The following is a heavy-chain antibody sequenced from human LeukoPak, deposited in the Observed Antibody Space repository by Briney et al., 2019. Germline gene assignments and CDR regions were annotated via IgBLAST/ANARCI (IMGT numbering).Heavy chain of an antibody. V-gene: IGHV4-34*01. CDR2: INHSGST. Sequence: SETLSLTCAVYGGSFSGYYWSWIRQPPGKGLEWIGEINHSGSTNYNPSLKSRVTISVDTSKNQFSLKLSSVTAADTAVYYRARGRWMVRGVIMDYWGQGTLVTVSS. J-gene: IGHJ4*02. D-gene: IGHD3-10*01. CDR1: GGSFSGYY. CDR3: ARGRWMVRGVIMDY.